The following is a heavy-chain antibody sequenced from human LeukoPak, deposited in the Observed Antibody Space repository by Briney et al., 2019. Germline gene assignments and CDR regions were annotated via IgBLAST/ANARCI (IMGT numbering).Heavy chain of an antibody. CDR3: ARTRSSSWYLGAFDI. CDR1: GGSISDFY. V-gene: IGHV4-4*07. Sequence: SETLSLTCTVSGGSISDFYWSWIRQPAGKGLEWIGRIYTSGSTNYNPSLKSRVTMSVDTSKNQFSLKLSSVTAADTAVYYCARTRSSSWYLGAFDIWGQGTMVTVSS. J-gene: IGHJ3*02. CDR2: IYTSGST. D-gene: IGHD6-13*01.